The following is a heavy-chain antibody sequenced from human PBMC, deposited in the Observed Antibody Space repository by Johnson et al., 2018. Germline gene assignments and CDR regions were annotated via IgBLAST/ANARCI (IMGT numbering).Heavy chain of an antibody. CDR1: GFTFSTYG. CDR3: ARIVGDRLYYYYYGMDV. J-gene: IGHJ6*02. V-gene: IGHV3-33*01. D-gene: IGHD3-16*01. CDR2: IWYDGSKK. Sequence: QVQLVQAGGGVVQPGRSLRLSCAASGFTFSTYGMHWVRQAPGKGLEWVAVIWYDGSKKYYADSVKGRFTISRDNSRNTLNLQMNSLRAEDTAVYYCARIVGDRLYYYYYGMDVWGQGTAVTVSS.